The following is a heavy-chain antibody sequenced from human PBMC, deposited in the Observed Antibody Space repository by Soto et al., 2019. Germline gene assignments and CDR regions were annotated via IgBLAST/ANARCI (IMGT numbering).Heavy chain of an antibody. Sequence: EVQLLESGGGLVQPGGSLRLSCAASGLTFSSYAMNWVRQAPGKGLEWVSGISGSGGSTYCAESVKGRFTISRDNSKNTLYLQMNSLRAEDTAVYYCAKDSGAYYYDSSGYYPDYWGQGTLVTVSS. CDR2: ISGSGGST. J-gene: IGHJ4*02. V-gene: IGHV3-23*01. CDR1: GLTFSSYA. CDR3: AKDSGAYYYDSSGYYPDY. D-gene: IGHD3-22*01.